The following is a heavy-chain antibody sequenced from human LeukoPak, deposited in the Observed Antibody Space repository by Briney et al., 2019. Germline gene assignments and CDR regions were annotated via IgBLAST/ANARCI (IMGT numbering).Heavy chain of an antibody. CDR2: MTTSGNTR. CDR1: GLTFSNYA. V-gene: IGHV3-23*05. CDR3: TKDINGVYIGAFVS. D-gene: IGHD2-8*01. Sequence: ARSLRLSCAASGLTFSNYAMTWDRQAPGKGMEWDSSMTTSGNTRKYADSVKGRFSISRDNNRNTLYLQMNSLRAQDTGVYYCTKDINGVYIGAFVSWGEGTLVTVSS. J-gene: IGHJ5*01.